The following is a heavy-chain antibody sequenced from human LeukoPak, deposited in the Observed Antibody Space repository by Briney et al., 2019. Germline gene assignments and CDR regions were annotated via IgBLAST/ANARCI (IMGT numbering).Heavy chain of an antibody. D-gene: IGHD6-13*01. J-gene: IGHJ3*02. CDR1: GFIFSDYW. CDR3: KKGIAAAGTSAFDI. V-gene: IGHV3-7*01. Sequence: PGGSLRLSCTASGFIFSDYWMRWVRQAPGKGLEWVATIHKDGGEKWYVDSVKGRVTISRDNVRNSLYLQMNSLRAEDTAVYYCKKGIAAAGTSAFDIWGQGTMVTVSS. CDR2: IHKDGGEK.